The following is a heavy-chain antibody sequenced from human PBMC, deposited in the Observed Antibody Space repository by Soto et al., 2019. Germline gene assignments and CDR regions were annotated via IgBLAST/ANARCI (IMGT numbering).Heavy chain of an antibody. V-gene: IGHV1-18*01. J-gene: IGHJ4*02. CDR1: GSTFINFG. D-gene: IGHD2-21*01. Sequence: QVQLVQSGPEVKKPGASVRVSCKASGSTFINFGFSGVRQAPGQGLAWLGWISASNGNTYYAQKFQGRITLTTHTPTTNAYMDLRTLTSDDTAVYFCARVHGDRDCVYDPAPVDWGQGTLVTVPS. CDR2: ISASNGNT. CDR3: ARVHGDRDCVYDPAPVD.